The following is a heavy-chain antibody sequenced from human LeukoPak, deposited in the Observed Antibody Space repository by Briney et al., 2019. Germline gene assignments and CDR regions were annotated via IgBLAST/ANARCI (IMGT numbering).Heavy chain of an antibody. CDR3: ASEAFCASGNCYLQRVAS. V-gene: IGHV1-2*02. Sequence: ASVKVSCKPSGYTFNAYYMHWVRQAPGQGLEWVGWIDPKTGNTRYAQKFQGRVTITRDTPTGTVYMELSSLKSDDTAVYYCASEAFCASGNCYLQRVASWGPGTLVTVSS. CDR2: IDPKTGNT. D-gene: IGHD3-22*01. CDR1: GYTFNAYY. J-gene: IGHJ4*02.